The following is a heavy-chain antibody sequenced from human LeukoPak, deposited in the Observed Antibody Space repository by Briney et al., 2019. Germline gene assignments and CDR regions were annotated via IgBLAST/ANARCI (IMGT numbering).Heavy chain of an antibody. D-gene: IGHD2-15*01. J-gene: IGHJ3*02. Sequence: SETLSLTCTVSGGSISNYYWSWIRQPAGKGLEWIGRKYARGSSNYNPPVQSRVTMSVDTYKNQFCLRLRSVTVADTAVYYCARGRYCSADICTGGDSFDIWGQGTMVSVSS. V-gene: IGHV4-4*07. CDR3: ARGRYCSADICTGGDSFDI. CDR2: KYARGSS. CDR1: GGSISNYY.